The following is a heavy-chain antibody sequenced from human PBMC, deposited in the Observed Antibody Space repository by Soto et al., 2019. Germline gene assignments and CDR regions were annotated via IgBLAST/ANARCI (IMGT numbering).Heavy chain of an antibody. CDR3: ARERDEGRIDY. CDR2: IYYSGST. J-gene: IGHJ4*02. V-gene: IGHV4-59*02. Sequence: QVHLQESGPGLVKPSETLSLTCTVSGGSVSRYYWSWIRQPPGGGLERLAYIYYSGSTTYNPSPKSRLTMSVATSKNQSSLNRRSVTVADTAVDYCARERDEGRIDYWGRGTMVTVSS. CDR1: GGSVSRYY.